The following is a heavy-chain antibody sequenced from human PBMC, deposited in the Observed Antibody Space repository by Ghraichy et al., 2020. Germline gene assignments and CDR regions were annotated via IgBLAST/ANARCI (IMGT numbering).Heavy chain of an antibody. CDR1: GFTFSSYW. V-gene: IGHV3-7*01. J-gene: IGHJ4*02. Sequence: GESLNISCAASGFTFSSYWMSWVRQAPGKGLEWVANIKQDGSEKYYVDSVKGRFTISRDNAKNSLYLQMNSLRAEDTAVYYCARDGAYYYDSSGYYPADYWGQGTLVTVSS. CDR2: IKQDGSEK. CDR3: ARDGAYYYDSSGYYPADY. D-gene: IGHD3-22*01.